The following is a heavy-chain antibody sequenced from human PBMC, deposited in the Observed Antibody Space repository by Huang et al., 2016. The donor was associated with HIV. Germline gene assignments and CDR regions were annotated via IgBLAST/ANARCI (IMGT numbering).Heavy chain of an antibody. Sequence: QVQLLESGPGLVKPSQTLSLTCTVSGGSITTGDYCWSWIRQSAGKGLEWIGHISTSWSTNYNPSRQSRGTISGDTSKNQFSLKLESVTAADTAVYYCARDGFKYLQTYWYFDVWGRGTLVTVSS. CDR1: GGSITTGDYC. J-gene: IGHJ2*01. V-gene: IGHV4-61*09. D-gene: IGHD4-4*01. CDR3: ARDGFKYLQTYWYFDV. CDR2: ISTSWST.